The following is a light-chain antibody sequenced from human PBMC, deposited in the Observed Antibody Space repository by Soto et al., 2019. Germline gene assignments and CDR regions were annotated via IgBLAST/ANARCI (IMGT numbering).Light chain of an antibody. CDR2: NAY. V-gene: IGKV3-20*01. Sequence: IVLTQSPGTLSLSPGERATLSCRASQSLNSNSLAWYQQKPGQAPRLLIYNAYNRASGIPDRFSGSGSGTDFTLTISRLEPEDFAVYYCQQYGSSGTFGQGTKVDIK. CDR3: QQYGSSGT. J-gene: IGKJ1*01. CDR1: QSLNSNS.